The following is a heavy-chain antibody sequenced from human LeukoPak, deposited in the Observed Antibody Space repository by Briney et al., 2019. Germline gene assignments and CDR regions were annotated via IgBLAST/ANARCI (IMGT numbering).Heavy chain of an antibody. V-gene: IGHV4-59*12. Sequence: SETLSLTCTVSGGSIRSYYWSWIRQPPGKELEWIGYIYYSGSTNYNPSLKSRVTISVDTSKNQFSLKLSSVTAADTAVYYCAREELPNQTLNWFDPWGQGTLVTVSS. J-gene: IGHJ5*02. D-gene: IGHD3-10*01. CDR3: AREELPNQTLNWFDP. CDR2: IYYSGST. CDR1: GGSIRSYY.